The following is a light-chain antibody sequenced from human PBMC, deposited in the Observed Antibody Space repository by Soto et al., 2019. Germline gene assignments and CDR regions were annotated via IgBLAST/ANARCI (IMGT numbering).Light chain of an antibody. Sequence: DIVLTQSPGTLSLSPGERATLSCRASQSVTSNYLAWYQQKPGQAPRILIFAASSRATGIPDRFSGSGSGTDFTLTISRLEPEDFAVYYCQQYGSSPWTFGQGTKV. J-gene: IGKJ1*01. CDR1: QSVTSNY. CDR2: AAS. V-gene: IGKV3-20*01. CDR3: QQYGSSPWT.